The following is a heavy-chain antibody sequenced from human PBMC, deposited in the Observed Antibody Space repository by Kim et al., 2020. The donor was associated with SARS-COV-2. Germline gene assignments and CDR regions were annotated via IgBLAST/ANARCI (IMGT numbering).Heavy chain of an antibody. Sequence: SETLSLTCTVSGGSISSYYWNWVRRSPGKGLEWIGYIYYSGSTNYNPSLKSRVSISVDTSKNQFSLRLTSVTAADTAIYYCARGRSGYPINFDYWGQGTLVTISS. CDR2: IYYSGST. CDR1: GGSISSYY. V-gene: IGHV4-59*01. J-gene: IGHJ4*02. CDR3: ARGRSGYPINFDY. D-gene: IGHD3-3*01.